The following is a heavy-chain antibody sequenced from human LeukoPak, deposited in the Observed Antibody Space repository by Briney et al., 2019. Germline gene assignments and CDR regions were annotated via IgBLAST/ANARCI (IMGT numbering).Heavy chain of an antibody. V-gene: IGHV1-69*01. CDR1: GGTFSSYA. CDR2: IIPIFCTA. J-gene: IGHJ6*02. D-gene: IGHD3-3*02. Sequence: ASVKVSCTASGGTFSSYAISWVRQAPGQGLEWMGGIIPIFCTANYAQKFQGRVTITADESTSTPYMELSGLRSEDTAVYYCARVFILFFKQKTAYEMDVWGQGTTVTVSS. CDR3: ARVFILFFKQKTAYEMDV.